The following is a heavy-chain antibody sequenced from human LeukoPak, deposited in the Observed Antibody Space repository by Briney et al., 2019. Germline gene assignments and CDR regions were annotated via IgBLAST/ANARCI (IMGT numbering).Heavy chain of an antibody. CDR2: ISYDGSNK. CDR1: GFTFSSYA. V-gene: IGHV3-30-3*01. Sequence: QPGGSLRLSCAASGFTFSSYAMHWVRQAPGKGLEWVAVISYDGSNKYYADSVKGRFTISRDNSKNTLYLQMNSLRAEDTAVYYCASELLIVGATAGWDYWGQGTLVTVSS. J-gene: IGHJ4*02. CDR3: ASELLIVGATAGWDY. D-gene: IGHD1-26*01.